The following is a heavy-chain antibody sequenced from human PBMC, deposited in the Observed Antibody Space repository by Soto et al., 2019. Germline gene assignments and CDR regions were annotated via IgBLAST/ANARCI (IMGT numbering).Heavy chain of an antibody. V-gene: IGHV1-18*01. CDR2: IHTYNGNT. CDR3: ARGVGSGTYYHQYYWFDP. J-gene: IGHJ5*02. CDR1: GYTFTNYG. Sequence: QVQLVQSGAEVKKPGASVKVSCKASGYTFTNYGISWVRQAPGQGLEWMGWIHTYNGNTNHAQKLQGRGTMTTDTSTSTGYMELRSLRDDAPAVCYCARGVGSGTYYHQYYWFDPWGQGTLVTVSS. D-gene: IGHD3-10*01.